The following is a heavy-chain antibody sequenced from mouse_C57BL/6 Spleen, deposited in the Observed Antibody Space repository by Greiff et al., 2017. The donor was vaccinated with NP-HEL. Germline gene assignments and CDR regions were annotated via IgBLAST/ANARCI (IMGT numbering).Heavy chain of an antibody. Sequence: DVQLQESGPGLVKPSQSLSLTCSVTGYSITSGYYWNWIRQFPGNKLEWMGYISYDGSNNYNPSLKNRNSITRDPSKNQFFLKLNSVTTEDTATYYCARDYYGSSYGFAYWGQGTLVTVSA. CDR2: ISYDGSN. CDR1: GYSITSGYY. D-gene: IGHD1-1*01. V-gene: IGHV3-6*01. CDR3: ARDYYGSSYGFAY. J-gene: IGHJ3*01.